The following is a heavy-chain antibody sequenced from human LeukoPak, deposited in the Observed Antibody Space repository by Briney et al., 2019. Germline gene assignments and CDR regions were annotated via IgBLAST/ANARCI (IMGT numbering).Heavy chain of an antibody. CDR2: IYHSGST. Sequence: PSETLSLTCAVSGYSISSGYYWGWIRQPPGKGLEWIGSIYHSGSTYYNPSLKSRVTISVDTSKNQFSLKLSSVTAADTAVYYCARILDPVAYDSGWGYYYYMDVWGKGTTVTVSS. CDR1: GYSISSGYY. J-gene: IGHJ6*03. V-gene: IGHV4-38-2*01. D-gene: IGHD3-10*01. CDR3: ARILDPVAYDSGWGYYYYMDV.